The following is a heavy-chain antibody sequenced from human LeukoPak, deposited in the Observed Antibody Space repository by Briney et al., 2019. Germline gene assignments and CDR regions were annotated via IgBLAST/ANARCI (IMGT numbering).Heavy chain of an antibody. CDR3: ATAPASVDSS. CDR2: INPDGTKT. CDR1: GFTFTRFW. Sequence: GGSLRLSCAASGFTFTRFWLTWVRQSPGKGLEWVANINPDGTKTTYVDSVAGRFAISRDNANNSVFLLMTSLRAEDTAMYYCATAPASVDSSWGQGTLVAVSS. V-gene: IGHV3-7*01. D-gene: IGHD3-3*01. J-gene: IGHJ5*02.